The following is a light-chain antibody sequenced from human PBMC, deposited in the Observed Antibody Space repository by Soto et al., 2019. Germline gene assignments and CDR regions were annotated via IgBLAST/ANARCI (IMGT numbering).Light chain of an antibody. CDR1: SSDVGGYNY. CDR3: SSRTTSTTYV. V-gene: IGLV2-14*01. Sequence: QSALTQPASVSGSPGQSITISCTGTSSDVGGYNYVSWYQQHPGKAPKLMIYEVSNRPSGVSNRFSGSKSGNTASLTISGLQAEDEADYYCSSRTTSTTYVFGTGTKLTVL. J-gene: IGLJ1*01. CDR2: EVS.